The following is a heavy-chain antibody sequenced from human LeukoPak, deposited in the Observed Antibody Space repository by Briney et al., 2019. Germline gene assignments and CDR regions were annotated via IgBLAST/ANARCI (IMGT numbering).Heavy chain of an antibody. D-gene: IGHD1-26*01. CDR2: INPNSGGT. J-gene: IGHJ4*02. CDR1: GYTFTGYY. V-gene: IGHV1-2*02. CDR3: ARSSGERGELLFDY. Sequence: ASVKVSCKASGYTFTGYYMHWVRQAPGQGLEWMGWINPNSGGTNYAQKFQGRVTMTRDTSISTAYMELSRLRSDDTAVYYCARSSGERGELLFDYWGQGTLVTVSS.